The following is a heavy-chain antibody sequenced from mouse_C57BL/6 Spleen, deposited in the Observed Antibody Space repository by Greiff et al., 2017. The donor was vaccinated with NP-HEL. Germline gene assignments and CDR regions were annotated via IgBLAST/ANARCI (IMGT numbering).Heavy chain of an antibody. CDR3: ASPLLS. J-gene: IGHJ3*01. V-gene: IGHV1-59*01. D-gene: IGHD2-1*01. CDR1: GYTFTSYW. CDR2: IDPSDSYT. Sequence: VKLQQPGAELVRPGTSVKLSCKASGYTFTSYWMHWVKQRPGQGLEWIGVIDPSDSYTNYNQKFKGKATLTVDTSSSTAYMQLSSLTSEDSAVYYCASPLLSWGQGTLVTVSA.